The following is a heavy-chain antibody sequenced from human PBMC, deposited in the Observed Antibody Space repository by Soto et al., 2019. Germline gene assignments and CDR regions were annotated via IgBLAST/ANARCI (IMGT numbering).Heavy chain of an antibody. V-gene: IGHV3-30*18. CDR3: AKDQGHNRGNYNGQPWDGFDI. D-gene: IGHD3-22*01. J-gene: IGHJ3*02. CDR2: ISHDGSND. Sequence: GGSLRLSCEASGFTFNLYGMHWVRQAPGKGLDWVAVISHDGSNDHYTDSVEGRFTISRDNSKNTLYLQMNSLRPEDTAVYYCAKDQGHNRGNYNGQPWDGFDIWGQGTLVTVSS. CDR1: GFTFNLYG.